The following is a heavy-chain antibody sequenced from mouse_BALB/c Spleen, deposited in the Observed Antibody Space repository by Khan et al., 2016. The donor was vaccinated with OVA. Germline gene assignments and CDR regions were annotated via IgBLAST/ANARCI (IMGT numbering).Heavy chain of an antibody. Sequence: EVKLEESGGGLVKPGGSLKLSCAASGFTFSSYAMSWVRQTPEKRLEWVATISSGGSDTYYPDSVKGRFTISRDNANNTLYLQMSSLRSEDTAMYYCARLYAMDYWGQGTSVTVSS. CDR1: GFTFSSYA. J-gene: IGHJ4*01. V-gene: IGHV5-9-3*01. CDR3: ARLYAMDY. CDR2: ISSGGSDT.